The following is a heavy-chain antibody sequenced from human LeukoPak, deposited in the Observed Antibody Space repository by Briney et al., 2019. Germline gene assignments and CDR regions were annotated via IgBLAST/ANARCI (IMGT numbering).Heavy chain of an antibody. Sequence: SGGSLRLSCAASGFTFDDYAMHWVRQAPGKGLEWVSLISWDGGSTYYADSVKGRFTISRDNSKNSLYLQMNSLRAEDTALYYCAKVGWGIVLMSYMDVWGKGTTVTVSS. D-gene: IGHD2-8*01. CDR1: GFTFDDYA. CDR2: ISWDGGST. CDR3: AKVGWGIVLMSYMDV. V-gene: IGHV3-43D*03. J-gene: IGHJ6*03.